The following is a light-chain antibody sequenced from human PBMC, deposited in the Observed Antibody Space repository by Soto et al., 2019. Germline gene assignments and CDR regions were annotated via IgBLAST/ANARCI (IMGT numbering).Light chain of an antibody. J-gene: IGKJ1*01. V-gene: IGKV3-15*01. CDR3: QQYFEWPPMT. Sequence: EVMLIQSPATLSMSPWERATLSCRASETVATNLAWYQQKPGQAPRLLISGASTRAAGISDRFRGGGSGTEFTLTITSLRSEDSGTYYCQQYFEWPPMTFGQGTKVDI. CDR2: GAS. CDR1: ETVATN.